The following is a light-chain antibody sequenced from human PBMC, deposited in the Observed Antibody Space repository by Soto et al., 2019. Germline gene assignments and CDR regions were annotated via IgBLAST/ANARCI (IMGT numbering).Light chain of an antibody. J-gene: IGLJ2*01. V-gene: IGLV2-11*01. CDR1: SNDVGVYTF. CDR3: CSYASNFAI. CDR2: DVF. Sequence: QSVLTQPRSVSGFPGQSVTISCAGISNDVGVYTFVSWYQHHPDKAPKLIIYDVFHRPSGVPDRFSGSRSGNTASLTVSGVQAEDEADYYSCSYASNFAIFGGGTKVTVL.